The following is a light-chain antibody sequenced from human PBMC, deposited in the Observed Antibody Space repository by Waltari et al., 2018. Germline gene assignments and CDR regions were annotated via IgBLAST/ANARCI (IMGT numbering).Light chain of an antibody. Sequence: YDLTQPPSVSVSPGQTAAITCSGDGLPKQYTFWYQQKSGQAPVLVMYDDNKRPSGIPGRSSGSSAGTVATWTITGAQVDDEADYYCYSKDTDGGSQGKIGGGTKLTVL. J-gene: IGLJ2*01. V-gene: IGLV3-10*01. CDR3: YSKDTDGGSQGK. CDR2: DDN. CDR1: GLPKQY.